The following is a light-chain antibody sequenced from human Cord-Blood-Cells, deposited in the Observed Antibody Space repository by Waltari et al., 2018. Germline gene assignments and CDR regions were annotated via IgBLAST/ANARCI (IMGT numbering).Light chain of an antibody. CDR3: CSYAGSSTFWV. Sequence: QSALTQPASVSGSPGQSITISCTGTSSDVGSYNLVSWYQQHPGKAPKLMIYEGSKRASGVSNRFSGSKSGNTASLTICGLQAEDEADYYCCSYAGSSTFWVFGGGTKLTVL. J-gene: IGLJ3*02. V-gene: IGLV2-23*03. CDR1: SSDVGSYNL. CDR2: EGS.